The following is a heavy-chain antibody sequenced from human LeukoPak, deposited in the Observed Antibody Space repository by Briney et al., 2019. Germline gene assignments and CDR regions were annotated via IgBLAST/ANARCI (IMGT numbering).Heavy chain of an antibody. CDR2: INPNSGGT. CDR3: ARPGIAVAGTALGYYYYGMDV. Sequence: GASVKVSCKASGYTFTGYYMHWVRQAPGQGLEWMGWINPNSGGTNYAQKYQGRVTMTRDTSISTAYMELSRLRSDDTALYYCARPGIAVAGTALGYYYYGMDVWGQRTTVTVSS. J-gene: IGHJ6*02. V-gene: IGHV1-2*02. D-gene: IGHD6-19*01. CDR1: GYTFTGYY.